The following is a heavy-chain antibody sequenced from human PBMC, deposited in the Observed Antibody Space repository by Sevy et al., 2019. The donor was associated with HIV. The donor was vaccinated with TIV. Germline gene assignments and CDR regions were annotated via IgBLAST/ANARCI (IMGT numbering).Heavy chain of an antibody. J-gene: IGHJ3*02. CDR1: GYTFTSYD. V-gene: IGHV1-8*01. CDR2: MNPNSGNT. CDR3: ARVADCSSTSCYAYAFDI. D-gene: IGHD2-2*01. Sequence: ASVKVSCKASGYTFTSYDINWVRQATGQGLEWMGWMNPNSGNTGYAQKFQGRVTMTRNTSISTAYMELSSLRSEDTAVYYRARVADCSSTSCYAYAFDIWGQGTMVTVSS.